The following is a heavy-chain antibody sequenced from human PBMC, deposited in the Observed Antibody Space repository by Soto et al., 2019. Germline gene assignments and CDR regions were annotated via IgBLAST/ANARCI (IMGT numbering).Heavy chain of an antibody. J-gene: IGHJ6*02. Sequence: SVKVSCKASGGTFSSYTISWVRQAPGQGLEWMGRIIPILGIANYAQKFQGRVTITADKSTSTAYMELSSLRSEDTAVYYCARDPPQGCGGDCYTLYYYYYGMDVLG. V-gene: IGHV1-69*04. D-gene: IGHD2-21*02. CDR1: GGTFSSYT. CDR3: ARDPPQGCGGDCYTLYYYYYGMDV. CDR2: IIPILGIA.